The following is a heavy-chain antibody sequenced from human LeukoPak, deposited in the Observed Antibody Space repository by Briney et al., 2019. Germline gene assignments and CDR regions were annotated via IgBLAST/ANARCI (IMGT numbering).Heavy chain of an antibody. D-gene: IGHD1-26*01. CDR1: GYSLPTSGVG. Sequence: SGPTLVNPTPTLTLACTLSGYSLPTSGVGVGWTRQSPAKALEWLSLNNLDDKKSYTPSLKSRLTITKDTSKNQVVLSMTNMDPVDTATYYCAHRGSGSFGWFDPWGQGTLVTVSS. CDR2: NNLDDKK. J-gene: IGHJ5*02. V-gene: IGHV2-5*02. CDR3: AHRGSGSFGWFDP.